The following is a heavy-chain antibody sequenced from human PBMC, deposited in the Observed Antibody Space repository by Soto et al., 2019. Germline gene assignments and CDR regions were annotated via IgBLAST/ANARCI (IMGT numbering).Heavy chain of an antibody. CDR2: INHSGST. CDR3: ARGGEQLVPGIYGMDV. J-gene: IGHJ6*02. D-gene: IGHD6-6*01. CDR1: GGSFSGYY. V-gene: IGHV4-34*01. Sequence: QVQLQQWGAGLLKPSETLSLTCAVYGGSFSGYYWSWIRQPPGKGLEWIGEINHSGSTNYNPSLKSRVTISVDTSKNQFSLKLSSVTAADTAVHYCARGGEQLVPGIYGMDVWGQGTTVTVSS.